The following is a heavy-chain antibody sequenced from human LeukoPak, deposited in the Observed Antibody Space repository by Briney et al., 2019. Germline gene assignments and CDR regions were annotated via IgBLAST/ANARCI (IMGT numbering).Heavy chain of an antibody. J-gene: IGHJ6*02. CDR2: IYSGGST. Sequence: PGGSLRLSCAASGLTVSSNYMSWVRQAPGKGLEWVSVIYSGGSTYYADSVKGRFTISRHNSKNTLYLQMNSLRAEDTAVYYCARAGHYYGHYYCYGMDVWGQGTTVTVSS. CDR1: GLTVSSNY. CDR3: ARAGHYYGHYYCYGMDV. V-gene: IGHV3-53*04. D-gene: IGHD3-10*01.